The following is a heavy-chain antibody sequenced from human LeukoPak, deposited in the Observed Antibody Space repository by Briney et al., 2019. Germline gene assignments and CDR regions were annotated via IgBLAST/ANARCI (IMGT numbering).Heavy chain of an antibody. Sequence: PGGSLRLSCAASGFSFNTYSMSWVRQAPGKGPEWVSSISSSDSYIYYADSVKRRFTVSRDNAENSLYLQMNSLRTEDTAVYYCARQFCSGKSCYYKPFDYWGQGTLVTVSS. D-gene: IGHD2-15*01. J-gene: IGHJ4*02. V-gene: IGHV3-21*01. CDR3: ARQFCSGKSCYYKPFDY. CDR1: GFSFNTYS. CDR2: ISSSDSYI.